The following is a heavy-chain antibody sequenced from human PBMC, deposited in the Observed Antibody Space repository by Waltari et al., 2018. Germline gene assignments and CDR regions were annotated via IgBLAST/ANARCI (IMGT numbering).Heavy chain of an antibody. V-gene: IGHV1-58*02. D-gene: IGHD3-3*01. CDR1: GFTFTSSA. CDR2: IVVGSGNT. J-gene: IGHJ3*02. Sequence: QMQLVQSGPEVKKPGTSVKFSCKASGFTFTSSAMPWVRQARGQRLEWIGWIVVGSGNTNYAQKLQERVTITRDMSTSTAYMELSSLRSEDTAVYYCAADRYYDFWSGYPPDAFDIWGQGTMVTVSS. CDR3: AADRYYDFWSGYPPDAFDI.